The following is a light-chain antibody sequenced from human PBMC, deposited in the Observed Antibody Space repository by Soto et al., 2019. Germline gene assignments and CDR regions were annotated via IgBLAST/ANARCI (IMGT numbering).Light chain of an antibody. CDR2: EVS. V-gene: IGLV2-8*01. CDR1: SSDVGGYNY. J-gene: IGLJ2*01. CDR3: TSYADSDTLV. Sequence: QSALTQPPSASGSPGQSVTISCTGTSSDVGGYNYVSWYQHHPGKAPKFMIYEVSKRPSGVPDRFSGSKSGNTASLTASGLQAEDEADYYCTSYADSDTLVFGGGTKLTVL.